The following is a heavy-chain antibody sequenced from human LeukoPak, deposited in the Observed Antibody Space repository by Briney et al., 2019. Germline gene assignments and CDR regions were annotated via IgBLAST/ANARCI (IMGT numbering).Heavy chain of an antibody. J-gene: IGHJ5*02. V-gene: IGHV3-21*01. D-gene: IGHD2-21*02. CDR2: ISSSSSYI. Sequence: PGGSLRLSCAASGFTFSSYSMNWVRQAPGKGLEWVSSISSSSSYIYYADSVKGRFTISRDNAKNSLYLQMNSLRAEDTAVYYCARDSLPCGGDCYYPRYNWFDPWGQGTLVTVSS. CDR3: ARDSLPCGGDCYYPRYNWFDP. CDR1: GFTFSSYS.